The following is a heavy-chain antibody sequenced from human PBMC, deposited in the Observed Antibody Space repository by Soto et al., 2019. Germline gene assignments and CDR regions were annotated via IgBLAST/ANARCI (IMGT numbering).Heavy chain of an antibody. Sequence: GGSLRLSCAASGFTFSSYGMHWVRQAPGKGLEWVAVISYDGSNKYYADSVKGRFTISRDNSKNTLYLQMNSLRAEDTAVYYCARDRVPYGSGSYYNDWFDPWGQGTLVTVSS. CDR2: ISYDGSNK. CDR1: GFTFSSYG. V-gene: IGHV3-30*03. J-gene: IGHJ5*02. CDR3: ARDRVPYGSGSYYNDWFDP. D-gene: IGHD3-10*01.